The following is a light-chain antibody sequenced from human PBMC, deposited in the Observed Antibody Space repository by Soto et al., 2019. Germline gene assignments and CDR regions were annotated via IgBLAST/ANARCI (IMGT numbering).Light chain of an antibody. V-gene: IGKV1-9*01. CDR2: AAS. J-gene: IGKJ4*01. Sequence: DIQLTQSPAFLSASVGDRITITCRASQGVRGYFAWYQQKPGKAPKLLISAASSLQSGVPSRFSGSGSGTEFTLTISCLQPEDFATYYCQQLNYYPLTFGRGTKVEIK. CDR1: QGVRGY. CDR3: QQLNYYPLT.